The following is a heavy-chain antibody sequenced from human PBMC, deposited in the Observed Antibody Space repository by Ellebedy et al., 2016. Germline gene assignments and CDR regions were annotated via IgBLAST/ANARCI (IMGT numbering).Heavy chain of an antibody. Sequence: ASVKVSXXASGYTFTSYDINWVRQATGQGLEWMGWMNPNSGNTGYAQKFQGRVTMTRNTSISTAYMELSSLRSEDTAVYYCAGGRDYYDINTAPDYWGQGTLVTVSS. CDR2: MNPNSGNT. J-gene: IGHJ4*02. CDR3: AGGRDYYDINTAPDY. CDR1: GYTFTSYD. V-gene: IGHV1-8*01. D-gene: IGHD3-22*01.